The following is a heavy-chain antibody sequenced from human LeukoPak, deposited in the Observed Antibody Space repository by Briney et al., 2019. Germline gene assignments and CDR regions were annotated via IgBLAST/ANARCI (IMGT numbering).Heavy chain of an antibody. V-gene: IGHV4-34*01. D-gene: IGHD4-17*01. CDR3: ARTAYGDYPFDY. CDR1: GGSFSGYY. Sequence: PSETLTLTCAVYGGSFSGYYWSWIRQPPGKGLEWIGEINHSGGTNYSPSLKSRVTISVDTSKNQFSLKLSSVTAADTAVYYCARTAYGDYPFDYWGQGTLVTVSS. CDR2: INHSGGT. J-gene: IGHJ4*02.